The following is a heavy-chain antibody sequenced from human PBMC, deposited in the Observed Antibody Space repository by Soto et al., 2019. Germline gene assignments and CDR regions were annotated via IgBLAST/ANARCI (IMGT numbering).Heavy chain of an antibody. V-gene: IGHV3-15*01. CDR2: IKSKTDGGTT. CDR1: GFTFSNAW. CDR3: TTAVGTVGAMLNDAFDI. Sequence: PGGSLRLSCAASGFTFSNAWMSWVRQAPGKGLEWVGRIKSKTDGGTTDYAAPVKGRFTISRDDSKNTLYLQMDSLKTEDTAVYYCTTAVGTVGAMLNDAFDIWGQGTMVTVSS. J-gene: IGHJ3*02. D-gene: IGHD1-26*01.